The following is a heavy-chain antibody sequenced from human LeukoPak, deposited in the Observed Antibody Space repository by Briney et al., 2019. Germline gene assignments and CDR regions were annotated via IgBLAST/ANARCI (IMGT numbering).Heavy chain of an antibody. CDR1: GGSFSGYY. CDR3: ASSGEPYQTLDY. V-gene: IGHV4-34*01. D-gene: IGHD3-10*01. Sequence: SETLSLTCAVYGGSFSGYYWSWIRQPPGKGLEWIGEINHSGSANYNPSLKSRVTISVDTSKNQFSLKLSSVTAADTAVYYCASSGEPYQTLDYWGQGTLVTVSS. CDR2: INHSGSA. J-gene: IGHJ4*02.